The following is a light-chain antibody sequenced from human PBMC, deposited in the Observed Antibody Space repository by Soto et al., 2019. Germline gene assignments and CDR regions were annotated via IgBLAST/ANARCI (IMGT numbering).Light chain of an antibody. CDR2: DAS. J-gene: IGKJ1*01. Sequence: DIPLTQSQSSLSGSVGGRLTIXCRASQNINNYLNWYQQKPGRAPKLLIYDASNLEAGVPSRFRGSGSGTEFTLTISSLQPDDFATYYCQHYNSYSEAFGQGTKVDNK. CDR1: QNINNY. CDR3: QHYNSYSEA. V-gene: IGKV1-33*01.